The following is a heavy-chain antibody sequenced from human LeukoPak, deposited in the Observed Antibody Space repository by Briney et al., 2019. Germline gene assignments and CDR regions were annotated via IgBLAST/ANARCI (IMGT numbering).Heavy chain of an antibody. CDR2: IYSDGSRT. V-gene: IGHV3-74*01. J-gene: IGHJ3*02. CDR3: ARYLTPPSGPYDAFDI. Sequence: GGSLRLSCVASGFTFSSYWMHWVRQGPGKGLVWVSRIYSDGSRTTYADSVKGRFTIYGDNAKNTLYLQMNSLRAEDTAVYYCARYLTPPSGPYDAFDIWGQGTMVTVSS. D-gene: IGHD2-15*01. CDR1: GFTFSSYW.